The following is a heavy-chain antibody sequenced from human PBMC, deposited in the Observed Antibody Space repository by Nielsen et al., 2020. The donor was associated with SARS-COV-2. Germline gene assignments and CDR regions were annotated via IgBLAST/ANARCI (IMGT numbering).Heavy chain of an antibody. CDR1: GGSIRSDSHY. CDR3: AREVRLGNYWFFDL. CDR2: IYYSGNA. Sequence: SETLSLTCTVSGGSIRSDSHYWSWIRQPPGKGLEWIASIYYSGNANYNPSLKSRVTSSLDTPKNQFSLRLSSVTAADTAVYYCAREVRLGNYWFFDLWGRGTLVIVSS. D-gene: IGHD2/OR15-2a*01. V-gene: IGHV4-61*01. J-gene: IGHJ2*01.